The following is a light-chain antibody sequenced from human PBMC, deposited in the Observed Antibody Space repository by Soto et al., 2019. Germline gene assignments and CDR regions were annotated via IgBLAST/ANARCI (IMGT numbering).Light chain of an antibody. V-gene: IGKV3-20*01. CDR1: QSVSSSY. CDR2: GAS. J-gene: IGKJ1*01. CDR3: QQYGSSLWT. Sequence: EIVLTQSPGTLSLSPGERATLSCSASQSVSSSYLAWYQQKPGQAPRLLIYGASSRATGIPDRFSGSGSGTDFTLTISRREPADFAVYYCQQYGSSLWTFGQGTKVEIK.